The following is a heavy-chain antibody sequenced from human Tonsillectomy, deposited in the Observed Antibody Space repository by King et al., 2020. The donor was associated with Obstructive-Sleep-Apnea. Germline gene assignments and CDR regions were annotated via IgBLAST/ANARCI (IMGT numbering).Heavy chain of an antibody. CDR1: GGSISSGGYY. D-gene: IGHD2-8*01. J-gene: IGHJ6*02. CDR2: IYYSGST. Sequence: VQLQESGPGLVKPSQTLSLTCTASGGSISSGGYYWSWIRQHPGKGLEWIGYIYYSGSTDYNPSLKSRVTISVDTSKNQFSLKLSSVTAADTAVYYCARTLPSAMEDGYYYYGMDVWGQGTTVTVSS. V-gene: IGHV4-31*03. CDR3: ARTLPSAMEDGYYYYGMDV.